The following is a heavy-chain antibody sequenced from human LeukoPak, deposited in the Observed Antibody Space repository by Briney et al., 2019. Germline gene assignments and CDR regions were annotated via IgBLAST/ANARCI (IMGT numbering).Heavy chain of an antibody. D-gene: IGHD3-3*01. CDR3: ARLDFWSGYTFDY. CDR1: GFTFSSYS. Sequence: GGSLRLSCAASGFTFSSYSINWVRQAPGKGLEWVSVIYSGGSTYYADSVKGRFTISRDNSKNTLYLQMNSLRAEDTAVYYCARLDFWSGYTFDYWGQGTLVTVSS. CDR2: IYSGGST. J-gene: IGHJ4*02. V-gene: IGHV3-53*01.